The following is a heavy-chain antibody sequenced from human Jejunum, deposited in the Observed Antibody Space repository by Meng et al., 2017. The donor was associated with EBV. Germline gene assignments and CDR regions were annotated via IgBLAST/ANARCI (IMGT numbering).Heavy chain of an antibody. J-gene: IGHJ5*02. CDR2: INSDGSKT. CDR1: GFTLSSYW. Sequence: EVLLVESEGGLVQSGDSLRPSCAAVGFTLSSYWMHWVRQAPGKGLVWVSRINSDGSKTNYADSVKGRFTISRDIAKNTLYLQLNSLRADDTAVYYCVRGPPPDTWGQGTLVTVSS. CDR3: VRGPPPDT. V-gene: IGHV3-74*01.